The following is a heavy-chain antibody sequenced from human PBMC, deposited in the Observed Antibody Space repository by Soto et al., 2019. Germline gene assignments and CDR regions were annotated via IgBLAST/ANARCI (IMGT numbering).Heavy chain of an antibody. CDR1: GFSLITSGVG. Sequence: QITLKESGPTLVKPTQTLTLTCTISGFSLITSGVGVGWIRQPPGKALEWLALIYWDDDKRYSPSLKSRLTITKDTSKNQVVLTMTNVYRVDTATYFFAHIVNGCFTWGRGALVTVSS. V-gene: IGHV2-5*02. CDR3: AHIVNGCFT. J-gene: IGHJ5*02. D-gene: IGHD3-16*01. CDR2: IYWDDDK.